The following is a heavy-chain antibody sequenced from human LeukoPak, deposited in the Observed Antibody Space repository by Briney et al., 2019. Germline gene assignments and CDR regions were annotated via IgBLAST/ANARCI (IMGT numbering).Heavy chain of an antibody. Sequence: PGGSLRLSCAASGFTFSSYAMSWVRQAPGKGLEWASSISGSGDSTYYAGSVKGRFTISRDNSKNTLFLQMNSLRAEDTAVYFCAKMDFWSGSARTPLYWGQGTVVIVSS. D-gene: IGHD3-3*01. V-gene: IGHV3-23*01. J-gene: IGHJ4*02. CDR1: GFTFSSYA. CDR3: AKMDFWSGSARTPLY. CDR2: ISGSGDST.